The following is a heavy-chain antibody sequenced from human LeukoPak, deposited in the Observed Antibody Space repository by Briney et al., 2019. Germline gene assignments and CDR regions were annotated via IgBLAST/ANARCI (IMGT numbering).Heavy chain of an antibody. D-gene: IGHD4-23*01. CDR3: AKDQHLTTVVPYEFDY. CDR2: ISGSGGST. CDR1: GGSISSYY. Sequence: LTSETLSLTCTVSGGSISSYYWSWVRQAPGKGLEWVSAISGSGGSTYYADSVKGRFTISRDNSKNTLYLQMNSLRAEDTAVYYCAKDQHLTTVVPYEFDYWGQGTLVTVSS. V-gene: IGHV3-23*01. J-gene: IGHJ4*02.